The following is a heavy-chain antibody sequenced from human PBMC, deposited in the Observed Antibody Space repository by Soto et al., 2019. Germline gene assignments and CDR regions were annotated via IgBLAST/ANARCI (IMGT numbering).Heavy chain of an antibody. CDR3: ARGDRSTWSSLYY. V-gene: IGHV1-3*01. D-gene: IGHD6-13*01. J-gene: IGHJ4*02. CDR1: GYTFTSYA. Sequence: QVQLVQSGAEVKKPGASVKVSCKASGYTFTSYAMHWVRQAPGQRLEWMGWINAGNGNTKYSQKFQGRVTITRDTSASTAYMELSSLRSEDTAVYYCARGDRSTWSSLYYWGQGTLVTVSS. CDR2: INAGNGNT.